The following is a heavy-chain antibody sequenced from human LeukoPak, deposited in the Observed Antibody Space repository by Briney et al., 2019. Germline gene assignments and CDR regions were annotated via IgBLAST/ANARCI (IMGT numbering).Heavy chain of an antibody. J-gene: IGHJ6*02. CDR3: ARRLVSNNYGMDV. CDR2: NNAGNGNT. Sequence: ASVKVSCKASGYTFINYAMHWVRQAPGQRLEWMGWNNAGNGNTKYSQKFQGRVTITRDTSATTAYMELSSLRSEDTAVYYCARRLVSNNYGMDVWGQGTTVTVSS. V-gene: IGHV1-3*01. CDR1: GYTFINYA.